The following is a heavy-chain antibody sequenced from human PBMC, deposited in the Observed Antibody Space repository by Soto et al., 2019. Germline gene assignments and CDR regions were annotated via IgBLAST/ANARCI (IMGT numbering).Heavy chain of an antibody. J-gene: IGHJ4*02. Sequence: DVQLVESGGGLVQPGRSLRLSCAASGFTFDDYAMHWVRQAPGKGLEWVSGISWNSGSIGYADSVKGRFTISRDNAKNSLYLQMNSLRAEDTALYYCAKKTDSGWFAPSFDYWGQGTLVTVSS. CDR1: GFTFDDYA. CDR3: AKKTDSGWFAPSFDY. D-gene: IGHD6-19*01. V-gene: IGHV3-9*01. CDR2: ISWNSGSI.